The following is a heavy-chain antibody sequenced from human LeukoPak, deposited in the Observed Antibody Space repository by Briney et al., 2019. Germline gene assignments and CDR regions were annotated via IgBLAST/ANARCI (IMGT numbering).Heavy chain of an antibody. Sequence: PGGSLRLSCAASGFTFSDYYMSWIRQAPGKGLEWVSYISSSGSTIYYADSVKGRFTISRDNAKNSLYLLLNSLRAEDTAVYYCVRLYDDYTNGHFDSWGQGTLVTVSS. CDR3: VRLYDDYTNGHFDS. D-gene: IGHD4-11*01. CDR2: ISSSGSTI. CDR1: GFTFSDYY. V-gene: IGHV3-11*04. J-gene: IGHJ4*02.